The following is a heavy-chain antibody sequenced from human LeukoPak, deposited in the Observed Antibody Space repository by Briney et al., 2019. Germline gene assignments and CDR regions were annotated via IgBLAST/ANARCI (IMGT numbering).Heavy chain of an antibody. D-gene: IGHD2-15*01. CDR1: GYTFTSYG. CDR2: ISAYNGNT. Sequence: ASVKVSCKASGYTFTSYGISWVRQAPGQGLEWMGWISAYNGNTNYAQKLQGRVTMTTDTSTSTAYMELRSLRYDDTAVYYCARDFRYCSGGSCYGLYWGQGTLVTVSS. J-gene: IGHJ4*02. V-gene: IGHV1-18*04. CDR3: ARDFRYCSGGSCYGLY.